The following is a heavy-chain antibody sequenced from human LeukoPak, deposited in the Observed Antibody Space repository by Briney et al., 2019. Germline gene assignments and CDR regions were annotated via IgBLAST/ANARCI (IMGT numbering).Heavy chain of an antibody. CDR1: GFTFDDYA. Sequence: GRSLRLSCAASGFTFDDYAMHWVRQAPGKGLEWVSGISWNSGSIGYADSVKGRFTTSRDNAKNSLYLQMNSLRAEDTALYYCAKGGSYYVANFDYWGQGTLVTVSS. D-gene: IGHD3-10*01. CDR3: AKGGSYYVANFDY. V-gene: IGHV3-9*01. J-gene: IGHJ4*02. CDR2: ISWNSGSI.